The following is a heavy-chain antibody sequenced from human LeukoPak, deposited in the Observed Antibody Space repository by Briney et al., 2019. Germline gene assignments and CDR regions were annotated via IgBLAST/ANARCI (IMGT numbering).Heavy chain of an antibody. V-gene: IGHV1-69*05. Sequence: SVKVSCKASGGTFSSYAISWVRQAPGQGLEWMGRIIPVFGTANYAQKFQGRVTITTDESTSTAYMELSSLRSEDTAVYYCARDDAVGATNYWGQGTLVTVSS. CDR3: ARDDAVGATNY. CDR1: GGTFSSYA. D-gene: IGHD1-26*01. J-gene: IGHJ4*02. CDR2: IIPVFGTA.